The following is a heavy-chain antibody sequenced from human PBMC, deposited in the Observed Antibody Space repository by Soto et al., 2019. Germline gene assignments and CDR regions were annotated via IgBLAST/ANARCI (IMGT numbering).Heavy chain of an antibody. Sequence: QVQLVQSGAEVKKPGSSVKVSCKASGGTFSRYAISWVRQAPGQGLEWMGGIIPIFGTANYAQKFQGRVTITADKSTSTAYMELSSLRSEDTAVYYCARYRVADDLAYYYGMDVWGQGTTVTVSS. J-gene: IGHJ6*02. CDR3: ARYRVADDLAYYYGMDV. CDR1: GGTFSRYA. D-gene: IGHD3-3*01. V-gene: IGHV1-69*06. CDR2: IIPIFGTA.